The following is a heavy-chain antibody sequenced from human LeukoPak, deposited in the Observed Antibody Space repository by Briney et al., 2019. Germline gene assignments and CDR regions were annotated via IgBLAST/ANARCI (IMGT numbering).Heavy chain of an antibody. Sequence: SETLSLTCAVYGGSFSGYYWSWIRQPPGKGLEWIGYIYYSGSTNYNPSLKSRVTISVDTSKNQFSLKLSSVTAADTAVYYCATSTVWFGELSPNWFDPWGQGTLVTVSS. CDR2: IYYSGST. CDR3: ATSTVWFGELSPNWFDP. CDR1: GGSFSGYY. V-gene: IGHV4-59*08. D-gene: IGHD3-10*01. J-gene: IGHJ5*02.